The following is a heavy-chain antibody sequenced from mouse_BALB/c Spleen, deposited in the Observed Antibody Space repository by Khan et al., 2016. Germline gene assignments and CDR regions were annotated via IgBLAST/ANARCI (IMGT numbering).Heavy chain of an antibody. CDR2: FIGGSSTI. CDR3: ARLTPYARDY. J-gene: IGHJ4*01. Sequence: EVELVESGGGLVQPGGSRKLSCAASGFTFSVFGIHWGRQAPAKGLEWFAYFIGGSSTIYYAATVKDRITITSDTPKNTLFLQMTSLSSVDTAEYYGARLTPYARDYWGQGTSVTVSS. V-gene: IGHV5-17*02. D-gene: IGHD4-1*01. CDR1: GFTFSVFG.